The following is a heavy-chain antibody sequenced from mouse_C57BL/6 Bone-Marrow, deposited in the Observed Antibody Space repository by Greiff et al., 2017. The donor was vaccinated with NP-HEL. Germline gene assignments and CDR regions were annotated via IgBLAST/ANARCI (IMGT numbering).Heavy chain of an antibody. CDR3: ARYYYETY. CDR1: GYAFSSSW. Sequence: VVEPGASVKISCKASGYAFSSSWMNWVKQRPGKGLEWIGRIYPGDGDTNYNGKFKGKATLTADKSSSTAYMQLSSLTSEDSAVYFCARYYYETYWGQGTLVTVSA. D-gene: IGHD1-1*01. CDR2: IYPGDGDT. V-gene: IGHV1-82*01. J-gene: IGHJ3*01.